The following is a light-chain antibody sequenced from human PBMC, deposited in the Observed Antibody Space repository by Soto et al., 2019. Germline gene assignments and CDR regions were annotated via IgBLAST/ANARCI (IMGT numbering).Light chain of an antibody. CDR2: GAS. CDR3: QQYGSSPRT. V-gene: IGKV3-20*01. CDR1: QSVSSSY. Sequence: EIVLTQSPGTPSLSPGERATLPCRASQSVSSSYLAWYQQKPDQAPRLLIYGASSRATGIPDRSSGSGSGTDFTLTISRLEPEDFAVYYCQQYGSSPRTFGQGTKVDIK. J-gene: IGKJ1*01.